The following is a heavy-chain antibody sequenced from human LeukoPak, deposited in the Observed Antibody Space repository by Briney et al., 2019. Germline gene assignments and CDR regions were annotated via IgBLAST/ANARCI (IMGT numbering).Heavy chain of an antibody. J-gene: IGHJ4*02. Sequence: GGSLRLSCAASGFTFNDYYMSWIRQAPGKGLEWVSYISSSGSTIYYPDSVKGRFTISRDNAKNSLFLQMNSLRAEDMALYYCAIIGSGSYDYWGQGTLVTVSS. D-gene: IGHD3-10*01. CDR3: AIIGSGSYDY. CDR2: ISSSGSTI. CDR1: GFTFNDYY. V-gene: IGHV3-11*01.